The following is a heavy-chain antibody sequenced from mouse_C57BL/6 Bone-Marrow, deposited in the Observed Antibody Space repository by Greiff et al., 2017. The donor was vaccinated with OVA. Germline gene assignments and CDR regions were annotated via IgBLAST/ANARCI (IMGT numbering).Heavy chain of an antibody. D-gene: IGHD2-5*01. CDR2: IYPRRGNT. CDR3: ARSDYSNPYAMDY. V-gene: IGHV1-81*01. J-gene: IGHJ4*01. CDR1: GYTFTSYG. Sequence: VQLQPSGAELARPGASVKLSCTASGYTFTSYGISWVKQRTGQGLEWIGEIYPRRGNTYYNEKFKGKATLTADKSSSTAYMELRSLTSEDSAVYFCARSDYSNPYAMDYWGQGTSVTVSS.